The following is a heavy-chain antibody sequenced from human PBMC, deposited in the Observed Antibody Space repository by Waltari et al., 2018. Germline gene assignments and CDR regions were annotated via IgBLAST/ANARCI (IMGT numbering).Heavy chain of an antibody. J-gene: IGHJ4*02. CDR1: GFTFSTYV. Sequence: EVQLLESGGGLVQPGGSLRLSCAASGFTFSTYVMNWVRQAPGKGLEWVSSISDGGGIINYADSVKGRFTISRDNSKNTVYLQMKSLRAEDTAVYYCAIGSGVYYWGQGTLVTISS. CDR2: ISDGGGII. D-gene: IGHD7-27*01. CDR3: AIGSGVYY. V-gene: IGHV3-23*01.